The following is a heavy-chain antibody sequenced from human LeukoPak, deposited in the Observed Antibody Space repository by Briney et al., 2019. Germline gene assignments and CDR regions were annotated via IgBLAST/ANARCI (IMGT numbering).Heavy chain of an antibody. CDR3: ARGSRVVAAHLDY. Sequence: SETLSLTCTVSGVSISSYYWSWIRQPPGKGLEWIGYIYYSGSTNYNPSLKSRVTISVDTSKNQFSLKLSSVTAADTAVYYCARGSRVVAAHLDYWGQGTLVTVSS. CDR2: IYYSGST. CDR1: GVSISSYY. D-gene: IGHD5-12*01. J-gene: IGHJ4*02. V-gene: IGHV4-59*01.